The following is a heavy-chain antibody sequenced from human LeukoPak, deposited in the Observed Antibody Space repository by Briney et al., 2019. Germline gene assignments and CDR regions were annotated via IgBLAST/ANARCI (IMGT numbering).Heavy chain of an antibody. V-gene: IGHV4-39*01. CDR3: ARRLVVPAAISWENAFDI. J-gene: IGHJ3*02. D-gene: IGHD2-2*01. CDR2: SYYSGST. Sequence: SETLSLTCTVSGGSISSSSYYWGWIRQPPGKGLEWIGSSYYSGSTYYNPSRKSRVTISVDTSKNQFSLKLSSVTAADTAVYYCARRLVVPAAISWENAFDIWGQGTMVTVSS. CDR1: GGSISSSSYY.